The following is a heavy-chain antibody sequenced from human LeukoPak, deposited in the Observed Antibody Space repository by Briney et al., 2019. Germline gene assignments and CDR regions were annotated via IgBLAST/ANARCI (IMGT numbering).Heavy chain of an antibody. CDR3: AKVRGSYSGNVLDY. CDR1: GFTFNSYA. CDR2: ISDSGGST. Sequence: GGSLRLSCAASGFTFNSYAMSWVRQAPGKGLEWVSGISDSGGSTYYADSVKGRFTISRDNSKNTLYLQMNSLRAEDTAVYYCAKVRGSYSGNVLDYWGQGTLVTVSS. J-gene: IGHJ4*02. D-gene: IGHD4-23*01. V-gene: IGHV3-23*01.